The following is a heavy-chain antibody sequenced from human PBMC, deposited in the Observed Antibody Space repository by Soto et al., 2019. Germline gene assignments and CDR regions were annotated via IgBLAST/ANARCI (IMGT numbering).Heavy chain of an antibody. CDR1: GGSVSSGSYY. CDR2: IYYSGST. J-gene: IGHJ5*02. D-gene: IGHD3-3*01. CDR3: ARDKGDFWSGRYGWFDP. Sequence: QVQLQESGPGLVKPSETLSLTCTVSGGSVSSGSYYWSWIRQPPGKGLEWIGYIYYSGSTNYNPSLKSRVPISVDTSKNQFSLKLSSVTAADTAVYYCARDKGDFWSGRYGWFDPWGQGTLVTVSS. V-gene: IGHV4-61*01.